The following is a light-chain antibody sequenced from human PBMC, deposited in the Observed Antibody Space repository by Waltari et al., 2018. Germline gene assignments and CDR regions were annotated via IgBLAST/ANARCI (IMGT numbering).Light chain of an antibody. CDR1: SEFSHVA. V-gene: IGLV4-69*02. CDR2: LNSDGSH. J-gene: IGLJ3*02. CDR3: QTWGTGIYWI. Sequence: QVVLPQSPSASASLGASVKLTCTLNSEFSHVAIAWHQLQPEQGPRYLMRLNSDGSHTRGDGIPDRFSGSSSGAERYLTISSLQSDDEADYYCQTWGTGIYWIFGGGTKLTVL.